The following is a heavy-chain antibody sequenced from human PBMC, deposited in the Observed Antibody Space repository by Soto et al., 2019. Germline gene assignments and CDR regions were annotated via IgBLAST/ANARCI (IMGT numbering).Heavy chain of an antibody. Sequence: EVQLVESGGGLVKPGGSLRLSCAASGFTFSSKTMNWVRQAPGKGLEWVSSISSNGYYIYYADSVKGRFTISRDNAKNSLYFQMNSLRGEDTGVYYCAREGGGLSSNCDYFDYWGQGTLVTVSS. V-gene: IGHV3-21*01. CDR2: ISSNGYYI. CDR1: GFTFSSKT. CDR3: AREGGGLSSNCDYFDY. D-gene: IGHD6-13*01. J-gene: IGHJ4*02.